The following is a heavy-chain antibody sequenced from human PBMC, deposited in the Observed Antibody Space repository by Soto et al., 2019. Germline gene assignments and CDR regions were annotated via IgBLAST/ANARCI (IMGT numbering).Heavy chain of an antibody. V-gene: IGHV4-4*02. D-gene: IGHD3-9*01. CDR1: GGSISSSNW. Sequence: PSETLSLTCAVSGGSISSSNWWSWVRQPPGKGLEWIGEIYHSGSTNYNPSLKSRVTISVDKSKNQFSLKLSSVTAADTAVYYCARVCYDILTGRNAFDIWGQGTMVTVSS. J-gene: IGHJ3*02. CDR2: IYHSGST. CDR3: ARVCYDILTGRNAFDI.